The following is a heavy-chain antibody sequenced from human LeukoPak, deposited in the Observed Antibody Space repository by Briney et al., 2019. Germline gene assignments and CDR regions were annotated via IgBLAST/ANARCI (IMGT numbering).Heavy chain of an antibody. Sequence: SETLSLTCTVSGGSISSYYWSWIRQPPGKGLEWIGYIYYSGSTNYNPSLKSRVTISVDTSKNQFSLKLSSVTAAGTAVYYCARDLGPRVFDYWGQGTLVTVSS. J-gene: IGHJ4*02. CDR3: ARDLGPRVFDY. CDR2: IYYSGST. D-gene: IGHD6-13*01. CDR1: GGSISSYY. V-gene: IGHV4-59*01.